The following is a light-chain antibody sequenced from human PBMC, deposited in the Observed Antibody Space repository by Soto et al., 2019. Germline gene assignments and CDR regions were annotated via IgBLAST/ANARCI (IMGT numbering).Light chain of an antibody. CDR3: SSYTSSSTLDV. CDR1: SSDVGGYNY. Sequence: HSVLTQPASVSGSPGQSITISCPGTSSDVGGYNYVSWYQQHPGKAPKLMIYDVSNRPSGVSNRFSGSKSGNTASLTISGLQAEDEADYYCSSYTSSSTLDVFGTGTKLTVL. V-gene: IGLV2-14*01. CDR2: DVS. J-gene: IGLJ1*01.